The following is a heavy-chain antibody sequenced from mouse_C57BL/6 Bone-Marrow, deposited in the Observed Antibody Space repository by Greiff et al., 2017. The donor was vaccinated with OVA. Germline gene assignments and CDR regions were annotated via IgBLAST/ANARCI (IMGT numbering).Heavy chain of an antibody. V-gene: IGHV5-12*01. CDR1: GFTFSDYY. CDR2: ISNGGGST. CDR3: ARQTTVVALYAMDY. Sequence: EVHLVESGGGLVQPGGSLKLSCAASGFTFSDYYMYWVRQTPEQRLEWVAYISNGGGSTYYPDTVKGRFTISRDNAKNTLYLQMSRLKSEDTAMYYCARQTTVVALYAMDYWGQGTSVTVSS. D-gene: IGHD1-1*01. J-gene: IGHJ4*01.